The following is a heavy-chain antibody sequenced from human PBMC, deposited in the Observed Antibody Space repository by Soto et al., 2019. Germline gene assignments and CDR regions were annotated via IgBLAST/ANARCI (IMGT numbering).Heavy chain of an antibody. Sequence: GESLKISCKGSGYTFSKYWIGWVRQTPGKGLEWMGMIYPGDSDARYSPSFEGHVTFSVDKSINTAYLQWNSLKASDTAMYYCARQGGEYNTMSDYWGQGTLGTVSS. CDR2: IYPGDSDA. D-gene: IGHD3-10*01. V-gene: IGHV5-51*01. J-gene: IGHJ4*02. CDR3: ARQGGEYNTMSDY. CDR1: GYTFSKYW.